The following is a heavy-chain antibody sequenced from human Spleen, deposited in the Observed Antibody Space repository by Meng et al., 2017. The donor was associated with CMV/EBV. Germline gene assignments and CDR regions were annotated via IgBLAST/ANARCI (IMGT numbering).Heavy chain of an antibody. V-gene: IGHV4-31*02. CDR2: IYYGGST. J-gene: IGHJ4*02. CDR1: GGSISSGGYY. CDR3: ARVRKIVVVPAAIDY. Sequence: SGGSISSGGYYWSWIRQHPGKGLEWIGYIYYGGSTYYDPSLKSRVTISVDTSKNQFSLKLSSVTAADTAVYYCARVRKIVVVPAAIDYWGQGTLVTVSS. D-gene: IGHD2-2*01.